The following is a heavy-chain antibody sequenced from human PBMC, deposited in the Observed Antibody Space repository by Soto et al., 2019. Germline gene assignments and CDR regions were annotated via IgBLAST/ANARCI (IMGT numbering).Heavy chain of an antibody. CDR3: ARGTVSNYDY. D-gene: IGHD4-17*01. CDR1: GFTFSSYG. J-gene: IGHJ4*02. V-gene: IGHV3-33*01. Sequence: QVQLVESGGGVVQPGRSLRLSCAASGFTFSSYGMHWVRQAPGKGLEWVAVIWYDGSNKYYADSVKGRFTISRDNSKNALYLQMNSLRAEDTAVYYCARGTVSNYDYWGQGTLVTVSS. CDR2: IWYDGSNK.